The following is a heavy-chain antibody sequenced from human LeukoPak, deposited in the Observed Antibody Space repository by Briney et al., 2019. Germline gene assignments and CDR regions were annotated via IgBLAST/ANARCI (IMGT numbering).Heavy chain of an antibody. Sequence: GESLKISCKGSGYSFTSYWIGWVRQMPGKGLEWMGIIYPGDSDTRYSPSFQGQVTISADKSVSTAYLQWSSLKASDTAMNYCARRYSSGWSDFDYWGQGTLVTVSS. CDR3: ARRYSSGWSDFDY. J-gene: IGHJ4*02. CDR1: GYSFTSYW. CDR2: IYPGDSDT. V-gene: IGHV5-51*01. D-gene: IGHD6-19*01.